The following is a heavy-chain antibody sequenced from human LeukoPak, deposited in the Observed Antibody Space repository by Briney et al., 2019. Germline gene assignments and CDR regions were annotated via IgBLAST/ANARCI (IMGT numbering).Heavy chain of an antibody. CDR3: SRSLNS. CDR2: IKPDGSEK. J-gene: IGHJ4*02. Sequence: PGGSLRLSCAASGFSFSTSWMDWVRQAPGKGLEWVANIKPDGSEKYYVDSVKSRFTNSRDNAENSIFLQMNSLRAEDTAVYYCSRSLNSWGQGTLVTVSS. CDR1: GFSFSTSW. V-gene: IGHV3-7*01.